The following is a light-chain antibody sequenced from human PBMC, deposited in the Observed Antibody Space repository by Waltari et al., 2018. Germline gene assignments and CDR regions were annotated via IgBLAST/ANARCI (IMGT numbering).Light chain of an antibody. CDR2: DVS. V-gene: IGKV3-11*01. J-gene: IGKJ5*01. Sequence: EIVLTQSPVTLSLSPGERATLSCRASQSVSDYLAWFRQKPGQAPRLLIYDVSNRAPGIPAGFSGSGSETDFTLTISSLEPDDFGIYYCQQRSGWPPAITFGQGTRLEIK. CDR1: QSVSDY. CDR3: QQRSGWPPAIT.